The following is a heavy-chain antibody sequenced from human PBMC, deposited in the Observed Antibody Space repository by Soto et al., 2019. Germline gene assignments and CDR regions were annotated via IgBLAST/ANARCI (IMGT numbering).Heavy chain of an antibody. CDR1: GFSLTTSGES. J-gene: IGHJ5*02. Sequence: QITLKEYGPTLIKPTQTLTLTCAFSGFSLTTSGESVGWIRHPPGKALEWLANIYWDDDKRYSPSLKGRLTVTNDTSKNQVVLTMTNVSPVDTGTYYCAHSVSAVNCSSGFDPFCQVSLVTVSS. V-gene: IGHV2-5*02. CDR2: IYWDDDK. CDR3: AHSVSAVNCSSGFDP. D-gene: IGHD2-15*01.